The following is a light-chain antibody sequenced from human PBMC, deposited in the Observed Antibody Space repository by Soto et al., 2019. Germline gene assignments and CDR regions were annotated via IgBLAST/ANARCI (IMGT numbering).Light chain of an antibody. CDR3: TSWTTSTTMI. J-gene: IGLJ2*01. V-gene: IGLV2-14*03. CDR1: SSDIGAYNF. CDR2: DAN. Sequence: QSVLTQPASVSGSPGQSMTISCTGTSSDIGAYNFVSWYQQHPGKAPKLMLYDANIRPSGVSNRFSGSKSGNTASLTISGLQAEDEADYYCTSWTTSTTMIFGGGTKVTVL.